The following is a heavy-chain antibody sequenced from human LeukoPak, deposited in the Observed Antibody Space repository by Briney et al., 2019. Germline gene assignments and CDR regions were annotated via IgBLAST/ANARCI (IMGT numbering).Heavy chain of an antibody. CDR2: IIPIFGTA. Sequence: SVKVSXKASGGTFSSYAISWVRQAPGQGLEWMRRIIPIFGTANYAQKFQGRVTITTDESTSTAYMELSSLRSEDTAVYYCASQGYSYGYYFDYWGQGTLVTVSS. CDR1: GGTFSSYA. CDR3: ASQGYSYGYYFDY. D-gene: IGHD5-18*01. J-gene: IGHJ4*02. V-gene: IGHV1-69*05.